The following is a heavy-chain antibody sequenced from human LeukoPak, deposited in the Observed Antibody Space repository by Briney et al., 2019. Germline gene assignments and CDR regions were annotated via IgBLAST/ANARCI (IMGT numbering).Heavy chain of an antibody. V-gene: IGHV3-33*01. CDR2: IWYDGSNK. CDR1: GFTFSSYG. CDR3: ARDHSVAVAGRYYYYYGIDV. Sequence: GRSLRLSCAASGFTFSSYGMHWVRQALGKGLEWVAVIWYDGSNKYYADSVKGRFTISRDNSKNTLYLQMNSLRAEDTAVYYCARDHSVAVAGRYYYYYGIDVWGKGTTVTVSS. J-gene: IGHJ6*04. D-gene: IGHD6-19*01.